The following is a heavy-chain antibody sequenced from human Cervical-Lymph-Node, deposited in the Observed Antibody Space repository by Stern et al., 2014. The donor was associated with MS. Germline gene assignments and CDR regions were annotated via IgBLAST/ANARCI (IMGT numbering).Heavy chain of an antibody. CDR3: VSDGSGWRN. D-gene: IGHD3-10*01. CDR2: IRSKTNAYTT. CDR1: GILFSGAS. Sequence: EVQLVESGGGLVQPGGSLKLSCAASGILFSGASMHWVRQPSGKGLEWIGRIRSKTNAYTTTCTASAKGRFTISRDDSKSTTYLQMNSLKTEDTAVYYCVSDGSGWRNWGQGTLVTVSS. J-gene: IGHJ4*02. V-gene: IGHV3-73*01.